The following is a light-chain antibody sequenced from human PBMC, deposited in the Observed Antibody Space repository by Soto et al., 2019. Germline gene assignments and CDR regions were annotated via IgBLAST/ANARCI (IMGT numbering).Light chain of an antibody. V-gene: IGLV2-14*01. J-gene: IGLJ2*01. Sequence: QSVLTQPDSVSGSPGQSITISCTGTSSDVGGYDYVSWYQQHPDKAPKLMIYDVSNRPSGVSNRFSGSKSGNTASLTISGLQAEDEADYYCCSYTTNSALVFGGGTQLTVL. CDR2: DVS. CDR3: CSYTTNSALV. CDR1: SSDVGGYDY.